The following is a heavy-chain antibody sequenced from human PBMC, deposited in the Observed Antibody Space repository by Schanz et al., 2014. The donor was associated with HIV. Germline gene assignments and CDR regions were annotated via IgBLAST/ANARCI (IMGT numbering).Heavy chain of an antibody. J-gene: IGHJ5*02. CDR1: GYTFTSYD. CDR2: MNPNSGNT. CDR3: ARARAKIEGRPVGNWFDP. V-gene: IGHV1-8*01. D-gene: IGHD6-6*01. Sequence: QVLLVQSGAEVKKPGASVKVSCKASGYTFTSYDINWVRQATGQGLEWMGWMNPNSGNTGYAQKFQGRVIMTRNTSISTAYMELRGLTSEDTAVYFCARARAKIEGRPVGNWFDPWGQGTLVTVSS.